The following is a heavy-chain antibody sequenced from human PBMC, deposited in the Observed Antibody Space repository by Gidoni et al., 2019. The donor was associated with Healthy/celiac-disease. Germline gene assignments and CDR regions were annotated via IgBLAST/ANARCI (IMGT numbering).Heavy chain of an antibody. J-gene: IGHJ4*02. D-gene: IGHD2-21*02. V-gene: IGHV3-30*18. Sequence: QVQLVESGGGVVQPGRSLRPSCPASGFTFSSYGMHWVRQAPGKGLEWVAVISYDGSNKYYADAVKGRFTISRDNSKNTLYLQMNSLRAEDTAVYYCAKERVVTAIPFDYWGQGTLVTVSS. CDR2: ISYDGSNK. CDR1: GFTFSSYG. CDR3: AKERVVTAIPFDY.